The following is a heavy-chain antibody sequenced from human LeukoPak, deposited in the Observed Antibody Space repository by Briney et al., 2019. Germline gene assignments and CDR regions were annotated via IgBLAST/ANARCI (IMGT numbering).Heavy chain of an antibody. D-gene: IGHD6-13*01. V-gene: IGHV5-10-1*01. Sequence: GESLRISCKGSGYSFTSYWITWVRQMSGKGLEWMGRIGPSDSYTNYSPSFQGHVTISADKSISTAYLQWSSLKASDTAMYYCASGYSSSLGAFDIWGQGTMVTVSS. J-gene: IGHJ3*02. CDR1: GYSFTSYW. CDR3: ASGYSSSLGAFDI. CDR2: IGPSDSYT.